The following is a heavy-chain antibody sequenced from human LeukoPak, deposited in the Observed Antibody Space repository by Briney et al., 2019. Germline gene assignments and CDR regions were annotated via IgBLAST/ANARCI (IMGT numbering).Heavy chain of an antibody. Sequence: ASVNVSCKASGYTFTSHGISWVRQAPGQGLEWMGWISAYNGNTNYAQKFQGRVTMTTDTSTATAYMDLRSLRFDDTAVYYCARAAITVFGVVPETWGQGTLVTVSS. D-gene: IGHD3-3*01. CDR2: ISAYNGNT. CDR3: ARAAITVFGVVPET. J-gene: IGHJ4*02. V-gene: IGHV1-18*01. CDR1: GYTFTSHG.